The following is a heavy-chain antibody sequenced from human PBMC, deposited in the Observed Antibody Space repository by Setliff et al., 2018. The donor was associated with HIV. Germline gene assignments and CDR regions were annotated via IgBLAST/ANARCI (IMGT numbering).Heavy chain of an antibody. V-gene: IGHV5-51*01. CDR2: IFPGDSDT. J-gene: IGHJ3*02. CDR1: GYSFTNYW. Sequence: GESLKISCTGSGYSFTNYWIGWVRQMPGKGLEWMGIIFPGDSDTRYSPSFQGQVTISADTSISTAYLQWRSLKASDTAMYYCATHTLNNAFDIWGPGTMVTVSS. CDR3: ATHTLNNAFDI.